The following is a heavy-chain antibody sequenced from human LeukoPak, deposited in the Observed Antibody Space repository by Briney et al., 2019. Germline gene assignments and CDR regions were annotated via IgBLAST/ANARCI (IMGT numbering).Heavy chain of an antibody. CDR1: GYTFTDDY. V-gene: IGHV1-2*02. CDR2: INPNSGGT. J-gene: IGHJ4*02. CDR3: ARGLEMATIPSDY. D-gene: IGHD5-24*01. Sequence: ASVKVSCKASGYTFTDDYIHWVRQAPGQGLEWMGWINPNSGGTNYAQKFQGRVTMTRDTSISTAYMELSRLRSDDTAVYYCARGLEMATIPSDYWGQGTLVTVSS.